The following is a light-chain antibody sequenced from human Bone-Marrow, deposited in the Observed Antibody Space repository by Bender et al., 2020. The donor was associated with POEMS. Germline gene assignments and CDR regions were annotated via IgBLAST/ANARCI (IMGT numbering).Light chain of an antibody. Sequence: SYVLTQPPSMSVAPGKTAKIPCGGDNIRRQTVHWYQQKPGQAPVLVVYDDNDRPSGIPERFSGSNSGNTATLTISRVEAGEEADYCCQVWDSSRDPVVFGGGTKLTVL. CDR3: QVWDSSRDPVV. V-gene: IGLV3-21*03. CDR1: NIRRQT. CDR2: DDN. J-gene: IGLJ2*01.